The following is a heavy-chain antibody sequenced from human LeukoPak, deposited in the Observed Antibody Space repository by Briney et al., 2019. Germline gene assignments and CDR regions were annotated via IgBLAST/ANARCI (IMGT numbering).Heavy chain of an antibody. D-gene: IGHD3-22*01. CDR2: ISGSGGST. J-gene: IGHJ4*02. CDR3: AKEATQLYYYDSSGYSPGGY. CDR1: GFIFSSYW. Sequence: PGGSLRLSCAASGFIFSSYWMSWVRQAPGKGLEWVSAISGSGGSTYYADSVKGRFTISRDNSKNTLYLQMNSLRAEDTAVYYCAKEATQLYYYDSSGYSPGGYWGQGTLVTVSS. V-gene: IGHV3-23*01.